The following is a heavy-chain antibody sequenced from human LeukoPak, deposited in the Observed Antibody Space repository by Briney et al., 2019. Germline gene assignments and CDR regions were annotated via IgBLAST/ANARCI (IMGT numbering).Heavy chain of an antibody. Sequence: GGSLRLSCAASGFTFSSYWMHWVRQAPGKGLVWVSRINSDGSSTSYADSVKGRFTISRDKAKNTLYLQMNSLRAEDTAVYYCARDPTNPPPLRYFDWGGNWFDPWGQGTLVTVSS. CDR2: INSDGSST. CDR3: ARDPTNPPPLRYFDWGGNWFDP. V-gene: IGHV3-74*01. CDR1: GFTFSSYW. D-gene: IGHD3-9*01. J-gene: IGHJ5*02.